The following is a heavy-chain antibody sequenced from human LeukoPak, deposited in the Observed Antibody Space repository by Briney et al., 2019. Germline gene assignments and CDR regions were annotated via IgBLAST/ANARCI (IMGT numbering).Heavy chain of an antibody. D-gene: IGHD4-17*01. J-gene: IGHJ4*02. CDR1: GYTFTSYG. Sequence: ASVKVSCRAFGYTFTSYGISWVRQAPGQGLEWMGWISAYNGNTNYAQKLQGRVTITTDTSTSTAYMELRSLRSDDTAVYYCARDHGDNFDYWGQGTLVTVSS. V-gene: IGHV1-18*01. CDR3: ARDHGDNFDY. CDR2: ISAYNGNT.